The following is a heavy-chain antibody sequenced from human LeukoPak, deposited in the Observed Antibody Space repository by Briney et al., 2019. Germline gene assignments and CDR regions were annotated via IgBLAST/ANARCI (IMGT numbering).Heavy chain of an antibody. CDR3: ARVGADAFDI. D-gene: IGHD1-26*01. V-gene: IGHV4-31*03. CDR2: IYYSGST. CDR1: GGSISSGGYY. Sequence: SETLSLTCTVSGGSISSGGYYWSWIRQHPGKGLEWIGYIYYSGSTYYNPSLKSRVTISVDTSKNQFSLKLSSVTAADTAVYYCARVGADAFDIWGQGTMVTVSS. J-gene: IGHJ3*02.